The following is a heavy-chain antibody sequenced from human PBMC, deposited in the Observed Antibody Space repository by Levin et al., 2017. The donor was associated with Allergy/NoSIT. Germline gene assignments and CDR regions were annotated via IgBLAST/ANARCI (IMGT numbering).Heavy chain of an antibody. V-gene: IGHV3-23*01. CDR1: GFTFSSYA. CDR3: AKAWGDCCSSPRYYYYYMDV. CDR2: ISGSGSST. J-gene: IGHJ6*03. Sequence: GESLKISCAASGFTFSSYAMSWVRQAPGKGLEWVSAISGSGSSTYYADSVKGRFTISRDNSKNTLYLQMNSLRAEDTAVYYCAKAWGDCCSSPRYYYYYMDVWGKGTTVTVSS. D-gene: IGHD2-2*01.